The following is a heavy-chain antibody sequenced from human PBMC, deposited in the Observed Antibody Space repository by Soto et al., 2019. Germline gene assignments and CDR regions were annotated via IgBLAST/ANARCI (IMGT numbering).Heavy chain of an antibody. CDR2: ITDTGGDT. Sequence: GGSLRLSCVASGFTFGSRAMSWVRQAPGEGLEWVSSITDTGGDTKCADSVRGRFTISRDNSKNTLYLQMSSLRAEDSAVYYCARGSGASYPGSRIFDFCGRGPLVTVYS. CDR1: GFTFGSRA. D-gene: IGHD3-10*01. CDR3: ARGSGASYPGSRIFDF. V-gene: IGHV3-23*01. J-gene: IGHJ4*02.